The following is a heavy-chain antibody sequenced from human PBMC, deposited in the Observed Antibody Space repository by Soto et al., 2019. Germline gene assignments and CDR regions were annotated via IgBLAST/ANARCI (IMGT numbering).Heavy chain of an antibody. CDR1: GGSITSSSDY. Sequence: SETHSLTCPFSGGSITSSSDYWAWIRRPPGRGLEWIGSIYYTGSTYYNPSLKSRVTISADTSKNHISLKLTSVTAADTAIYYCVRQGIGNLHGLVDFWGQGTAVTVSS. CDR2: IYYTGST. J-gene: IGHJ6*02. D-gene: IGHD3-10*01. V-gene: IGHV4-39*01. CDR3: VRQGIGNLHGLVDF.